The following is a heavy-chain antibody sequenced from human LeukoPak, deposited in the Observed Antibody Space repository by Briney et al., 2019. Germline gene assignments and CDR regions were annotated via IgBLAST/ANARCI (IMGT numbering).Heavy chain of an antibody. CDR3: ARSVDSSGYYYYYYGMDV. Sequence: GGSLRLSCAASGFTLSSYAMHWVRQAPGKGLEYVSAISSNGGSTYYANSVKGRFTISRDNSKNTLYLQMGSLRAEDMAVYYCARSVDSSGYYYYYYGMDVWGQGTTVTVSS. CDR1: GFTLSSYA. V-gene: IGHV3-64*01. J-gene: IGHJ6*02. D-gene: IGHD3-22*01. CDR2: ISSNGGST.